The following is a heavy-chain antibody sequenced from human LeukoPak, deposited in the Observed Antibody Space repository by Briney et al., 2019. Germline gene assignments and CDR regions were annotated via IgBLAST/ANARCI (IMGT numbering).Heavy chain of an antibody. CDR1: GFTFSNYA. CDR2: FTGSGGST. Sequence: GGSLRLSCAASGFTFSNYAMNWVRQAPGKGLEWVSAFTGSGGSTYYADSVKGRFTISRDNSKNTLYLQMYSLRAEDTAVYYCARENGGIDYWGQGTLVTVSS. V-gene: IGHV3-23*01. CDR3: ARENGGIDY. J-gene: IGHJ4*02.